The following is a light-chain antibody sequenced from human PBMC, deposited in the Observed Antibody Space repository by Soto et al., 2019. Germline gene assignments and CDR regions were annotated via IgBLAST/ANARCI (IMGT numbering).Light chain of an antibody. V-gene: IGKV3D-20*02. CDR3: LQRQSWPRT. CDR1: QSVSSSN. J-gene: IGKJ1*01. Sequence: EIVLTQSPGTLSLSTGERGTLSCRASQSVSSSNLAWYQQKPGQAPRLLIYDASTRATGIPARFSGSQSGTDFTLTISDVQPEDFALYYCLQRQSWPRTFGQGTKVDNK. CDR2: DAS.